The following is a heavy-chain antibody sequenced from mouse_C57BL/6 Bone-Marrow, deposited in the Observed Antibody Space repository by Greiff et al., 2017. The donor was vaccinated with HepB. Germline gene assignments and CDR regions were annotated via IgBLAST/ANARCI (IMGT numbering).Heavy chain of an antibody. CDR1: GYAFSSSW. CDR2: IYPGDGDT. CDR3: ARGNYDYWYFDV. J-gene: IGHJ1*03. V-gene: IGHV1-82*01. D-gene: IGHD2-4*01. Sequence: QVQLQQSGPELVKPGASVKISCKASGYAFSSSWMNWVKQRPGKGLEWIGRIYPGDGDTNYNGKFKGKATLTADKSSSTAYMQLSSLTSEDSAVYFCARGNYDYWYFDVWGTGTTVTVSS.